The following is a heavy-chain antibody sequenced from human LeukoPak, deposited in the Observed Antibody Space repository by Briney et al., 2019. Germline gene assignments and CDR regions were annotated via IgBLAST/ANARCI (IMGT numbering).Heavy chain of an antibody. Sequence: PSETLSLTCTVSGGSISSGSYYWSWIRQPAGKGLEWIGRIYTSGSTNYNPSLKSRVTISVDTSKNQFSLKLSSVTAADTAVYYCARVRTTLERFDPWGQGTQVTVSS. CDR1: GGSISSGSYY. J-gene: IGHJ5*02. D-gene: IGHD1-1*01. CDR2: IYTSGST. CDR3: ARVRTTLERFDP. V-gene: IGHV4-61*02.